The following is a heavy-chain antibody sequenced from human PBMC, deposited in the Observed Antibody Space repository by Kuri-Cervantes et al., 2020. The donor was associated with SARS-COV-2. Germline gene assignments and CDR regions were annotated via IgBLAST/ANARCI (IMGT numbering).Heavy chain of an antibody. CDR2: INPSDGTT. CDR3: ARAMAGTRGAFDI. Sequence: ASVKVSCKASGYTFTSYGISWVRQAPGQGLEWMGIINPSDGTTINAQKFRGRVTMTRDTSTSTVYMELSSLRSEDTAVYYCARAMAGTRGAFDIWGQGTMVTVSS. D-gene: IGHD6-19*01. CDR1: GYTFTSYG. J-gene: IGHJ3*02. V-gene: IGHV1-46*01.